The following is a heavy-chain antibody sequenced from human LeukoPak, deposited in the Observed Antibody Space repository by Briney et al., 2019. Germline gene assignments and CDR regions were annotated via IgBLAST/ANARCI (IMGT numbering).Heavy chain of an antibody. J-gene: IGHJ5*02. CDR2: IYYTGNT. CDR3: VRSKSGTYGWFDP. CDR1: GGSMSAYY. V-gene: IGHV4-59*01. Sequence: PSESLSRTCTVSGGSMSAYYWSWIRQPPGKGLEWIGFIYYTGNTNYNPSLKSRLTISVDTSKNQFSLKVSSVTAADTAVYYCVRSKSGTYGWFDPWGQGTLVTVSS. D-gene: IGHD4-17*01.